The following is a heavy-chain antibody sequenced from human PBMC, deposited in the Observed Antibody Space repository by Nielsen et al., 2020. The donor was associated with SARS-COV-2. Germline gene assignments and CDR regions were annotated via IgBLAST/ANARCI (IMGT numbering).Heavy chain of an antibody. Sequence: GESLKISCAASGFTFSDYYMSWIRQAPGKGLEWVSYISSSSSYTNYADSVKGRFTISRDNAKNSLYLQMNSLRAEDTAVYYCARDSCTGGSCFDYWGQGTLVTVSS. CDR2: ISSSSSYT. V-gene: IGHV3-11*06. CDR1: GFTFSDYY. J-gene: IGHJ4*02. CDR3: ARDSCTGGSCFDY. D-gene: IGHD2-15*01.